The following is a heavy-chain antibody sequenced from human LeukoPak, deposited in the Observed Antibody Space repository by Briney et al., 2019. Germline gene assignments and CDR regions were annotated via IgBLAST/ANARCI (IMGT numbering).Heavy chain of an antibody. CDR2: ISGSSRYI. V-gene: IGHV3-21*01. CDR3: ARDLTTSSTAYFHH. J-gene: IGHJ1*01. D-gene: IGHD6-6*01. CDR1: GFTFSSYS. Sequence: GGSLTLSCTASGFTFSSYSMNWVRQAPGKGLEWVSSISGSSRYIYYADSVKGRFTISRDNGKNSLYLQMNSLRAEDTAVYYCARDLTTSSTAYFHHWGQGTLVTVSS.